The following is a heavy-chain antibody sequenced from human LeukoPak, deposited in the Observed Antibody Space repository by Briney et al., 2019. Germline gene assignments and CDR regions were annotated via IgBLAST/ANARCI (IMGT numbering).Heavy chain of an antibody. Sequence: ASVKVSCKASGYTFTTYCMHWVRQAPGQGPEWMGIINPSGGSTSYAQKFQGRVTMTRDTSTSTVYMELSSLRSEDTAVYYCARGIELADPFDYWGQGTLVTVSS. D-gene: IGHD6-19*01. V-gene: IGHV1-46*01. CDR1: GYTFTTYC. J-gene: IGHJ4*02. CDR3: ARGIELADPFDY. CDR2: INPSGGST.